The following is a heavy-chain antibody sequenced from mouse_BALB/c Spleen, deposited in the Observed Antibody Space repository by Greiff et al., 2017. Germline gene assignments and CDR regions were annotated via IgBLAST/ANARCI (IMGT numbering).Heavy chain of an antibody. V-gene: IGHV5-17*02. CDR2: ISSGSSTI. CDR1: GFTFSSFG. D-gene: IGHD2-1*01. Sequence: EVKLVESGGGLVQPGGSRKLSCAASGFTFSSFGMHWVPQAPEKGLEWVAYISSGSSTIYYADTVKGRFTISRDNPKNTLFLQMTSLRSEDTAMYYCARSTGYYFDYWGQGTTLTVSS. J-gene: IGHJ2*01. CDR3: ARSTGYYFDY.